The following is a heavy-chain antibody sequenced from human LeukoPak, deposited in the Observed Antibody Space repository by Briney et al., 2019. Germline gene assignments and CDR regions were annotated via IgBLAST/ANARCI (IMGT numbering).Heavy chain of an antibody. CDR2: IHTSDNT. Sequence: PGGSLRLSCSASGFTFSTYSSHWVRQAPGKGLEWVSGIHTSDNTFYADSVKGRFSISRDTSKNTLNLQMNTLRAEDTAVYYCATRIGAGGLFYFDYWGQGTLVTVSS. J-gene: IGHJ4*02. CDR1: GFTFSTYS. CDR3: ATRIGAGGLFYFDY. V-gene: IGHV3-53*01. D-gene: IGHD6-13*01.